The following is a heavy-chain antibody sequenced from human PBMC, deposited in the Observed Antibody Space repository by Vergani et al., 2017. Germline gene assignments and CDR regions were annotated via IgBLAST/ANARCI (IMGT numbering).Heavy chain of an antibody. D-gene: IGHD4-11*01. V-gene: IGHV3-33*01. CDR3: ARESDYSNYVGFDY. CDR1: GFTFSSYG. Sequence: QVQLVESGGGVVQPGRSLRLSCAASGFTFSSYGMHWVRQAPGKGLEWVAVIWYDGSNKYYADSVKGRFTIARDNSKNTLYLQMNSLRAEDTAAYYCARESDYSNYVGFDYWGQGTLVTVSS. CDR2: IWYDGSNK. J-gene: IGHJ4*02.